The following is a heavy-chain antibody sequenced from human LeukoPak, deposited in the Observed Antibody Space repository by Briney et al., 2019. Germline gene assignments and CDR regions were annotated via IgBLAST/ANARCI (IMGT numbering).Heavy chain of an antibody. V-gene: IGHV3-15*01. CDR2: IKSKTDGGTT. D-gene: IGHD3-3*01. CDR3: TTYLEWSYYPNDY. Sequence: SGGSLRLSCAVSGFSFSSYWMTWVRQAPGKGLEWVGRIKSKTDGGTTDYAAPVKGRFTISRDDSKNTLYLQMNSLKTEDTAVYYCTTYLEWSYYPNDYWGQGTLVTVSS. J-gene: IGHJ4*02. CDR1: GFSFSSYW.